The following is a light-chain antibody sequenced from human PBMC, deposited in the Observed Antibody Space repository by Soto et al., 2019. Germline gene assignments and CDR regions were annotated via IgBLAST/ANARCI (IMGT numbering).Light chain of an antibody. Sequence: DIQMTQSHSTLSASVGDRVTITCRASQSISSWLAWYQQNPGKAPKLLIYDASSLESGVPSRFSGSGSGTEFTLTISSLQPDDFATYYCQQYNSYSPWTFGQGTKVEIK. V-gene: IGKV1-5*01. CDR1: QSISSW. CDR2: DAS. J-gene: IGKJ1*01. CDR3: QQYNSYSPWT.